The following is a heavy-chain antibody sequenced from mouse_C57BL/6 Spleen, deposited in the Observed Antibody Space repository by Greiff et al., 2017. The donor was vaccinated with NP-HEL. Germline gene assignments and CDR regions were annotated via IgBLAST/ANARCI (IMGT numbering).Heavy chain of an antibody. V-gene: IGHV1-26*01. Sequence: EVQLQQSGPELVKPGASVKISCKASGYTFTDYYMNWVKQSHGKSLEWIGDINPNNGGTSYNQKFKGKATLTVDKSSSTAYMELRSLTSEDSAVYDCARVRRSLDYYGSSLYFDYWGQGTTLTVSS. J-gene: IGHJ2*01. CDR1: GYTFTDYY. CDR3: ARVRRSLDYYGSSLYFDY. D-gene: IGHD1-1*01. CDR2: INPNNGGT.